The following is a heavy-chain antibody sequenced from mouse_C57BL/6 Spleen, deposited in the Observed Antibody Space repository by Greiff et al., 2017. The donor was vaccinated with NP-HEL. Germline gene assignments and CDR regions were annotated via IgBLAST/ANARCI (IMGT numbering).Heavy chain of an antibody. CDR2: IYHGDGDT. D-gene: IGHD1-1*01. CDR1: GYAFSSYW. Sequence: QVQLQQSGAELVKPGGSVKISCKASGYAFSSYWMNWVKQRPGKGLEWIGQIYHGDGDTNYNGKFKGKATLTADKSSSTTYMQISSLTSKDSAVYVCAPRSYYGSSHRNFDVWGPGTTVTVSS. CDR3: APRSYYGSSHRNFDV. V-gene: IGHV1-80*01. J-gene: IGHJ1*01.